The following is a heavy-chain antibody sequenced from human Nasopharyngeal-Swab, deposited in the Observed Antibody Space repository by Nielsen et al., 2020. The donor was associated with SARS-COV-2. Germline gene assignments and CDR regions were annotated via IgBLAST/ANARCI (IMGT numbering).Heavy chain of an antibody. V-gene: IGHV1-8*01. J-gene: IGHJ4*02. Sequence: APVKVSCKASGYTFTSYDINWVRQATGQGLEWMGWMNPNSGNTGYAQKFQGRVTMTRNTSISTAYMELSSLRSDDTAVYYCARGGIYYYDSSGYYWGPFDYWGQGTLVTVSS. CDR1: GYTFTSYD. CDR3: ARGGIYYYDSSGYYWGPFDY. CDR2: MNPNSGNT. D-gene: IGHD3-22*01.